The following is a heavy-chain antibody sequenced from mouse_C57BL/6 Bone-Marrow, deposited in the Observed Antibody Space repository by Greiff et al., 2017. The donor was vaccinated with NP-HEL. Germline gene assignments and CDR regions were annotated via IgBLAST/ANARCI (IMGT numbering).Heavy chain of an antibody. CDR3: AREDDGYLAY. CDR2: ISDGGSYT. D-gene: IGHD2-3*01. J-gene: IGHJ3*01. V-gene: IGHV5-4*01. Sequence: EVKLMESGGGLVKPGGSLKLSCAASGFTFSSYAMSWVRQTPEKRLEWVATISDGGSYTYYPDNVKGRFTISRDNDKNNLYMQMSHLKSEDTAMYYCAREDDGYLAYWGQGTLVTVSA. CDR1: GFTFSSYA.